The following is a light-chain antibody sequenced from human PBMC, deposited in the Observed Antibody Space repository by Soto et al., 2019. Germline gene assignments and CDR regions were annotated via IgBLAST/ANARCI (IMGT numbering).Light chain of an antibody. J-gene: IGKJ1*01. V-gene: IGKV3-15*01. CDR2: GAS. CDR1: QSVSSN. CDR3: QQYNNWPPWT. Sequence: EIVMTQSPATLSVSPGERATLSCRASQSVSSNLAWYQQKPGQAPRLLIYGASTRATGIPARFSGSGSGTEFTLTISSLQPEDSAVYYCQQYNNWPPWTFGQGTKVDIK.